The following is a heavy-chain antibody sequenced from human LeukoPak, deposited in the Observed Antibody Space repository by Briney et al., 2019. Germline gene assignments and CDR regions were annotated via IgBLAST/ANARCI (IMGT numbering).Heavy chain of an antibody. V-gene: IGHV3-7*01. CDR1: GYTFSYDW. CDR3: ARHRISQGY. CDR2: IKQDGSEK. J-gene: IGHJ4*02. Sequence: PGGSLRLSCAASGYTFSYDWMTWVRQAPGKGLEWVANIKQDGSEKYYVDSVRGRFPISRDNARNSLSLQMNRPIAEETGVYNCARHRISQGYWGQGTLVTVSS. D-gene: IGHD2-15*01.